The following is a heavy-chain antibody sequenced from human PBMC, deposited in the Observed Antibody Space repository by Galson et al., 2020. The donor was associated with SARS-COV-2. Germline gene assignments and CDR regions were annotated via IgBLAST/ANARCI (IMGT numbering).Heavy chain of an antibody. Sequence: SETLSLTCAVYGGSFSAYSWTWIRQPPGKGLEWIGEINVGGNSNYSPSLRSRVTISVDTSKNQFSLNLRSVTAADTALYYCARGHRGVVPSPVLGLGPYYSYYYMDVWGKGTTVIVSS. J-gene: IGHJ6*03. D-gene: IGHD3-10*01. CDR1: GGSFSAYS. V-gene: IGHV4-34*01. CDR3: ARGHRGVVPSPVLGLGPYYSYYYMDV. CDR2: INVGGNS.